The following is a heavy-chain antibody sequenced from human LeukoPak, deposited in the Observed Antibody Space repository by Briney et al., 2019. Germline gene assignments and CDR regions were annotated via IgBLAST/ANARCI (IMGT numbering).Heavy chain of an antibody. CDR3: AREVGNYCSGGSCYSGTPFYFDY. Sequence: TSETLSLTCAVYGGSLSGYYWSWIRQPPGKGLEWIGEINHSGSTNYNPSLKSRVTISVDTSKNQFSLKLSSVTAADTAVYYCAREVGNYCSGGSCYSGTPFYFDYWGQGTLVTVSS. CDR2: INHSGST. D-gene: IGHD2-15*01. CDR1: GGSLSGYY. V-gene: IGHV4-34*01. J-gene: IGHJ4*02.